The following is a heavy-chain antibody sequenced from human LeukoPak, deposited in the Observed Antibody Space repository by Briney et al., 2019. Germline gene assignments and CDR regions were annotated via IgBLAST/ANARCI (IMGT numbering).Heavy chain of an antibody. V-gene: IGHV3-74*01. Sequence: GGSLRLSCAASGFTFSSYWMHWVRQAPGKGLVWVSRINSDGSSTSYADSVRGRFSISRDNAKNTLYLQMNSLRAEDTAVYYCARPYGSGSYRVGGAFDIWGQGTMVTVSS. D-gene: IGHD3-10*01. J-gene: IGHJ3*02. CDR1: GFTFSSYW. CDR2: INSDGSST. CDR3: ARPYGSGSYRVGGAFDI.